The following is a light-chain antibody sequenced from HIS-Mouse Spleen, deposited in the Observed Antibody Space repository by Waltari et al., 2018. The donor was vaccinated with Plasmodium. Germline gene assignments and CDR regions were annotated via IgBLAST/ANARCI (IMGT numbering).Light chain of an antibody. V-gene: IGKV1-33*01. CDR3: QQYDNLPPYT. J-gene: IGKJ2*01. Sequence: DIQMTQSPSSLSASVGDRVTLPCQASQDISNYLNWYQQKPGKAPKLLIYDASNLETGVPSRFSGSGSGTDFTFTISSLQPEDIATYYCQQYDNLPPYTFGQGTKLEIK. CDR2: DAS. CDR1: QDISNY.